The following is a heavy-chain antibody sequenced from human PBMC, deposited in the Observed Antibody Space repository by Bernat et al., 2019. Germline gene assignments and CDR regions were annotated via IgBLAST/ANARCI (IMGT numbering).Heavy chain of an antibody. D-gene: IGHD3-22*01. J-gene: IGHJ4*02. Sequence: QVQLVESGGGVVQPGRSLRLSCAASGFTFSSYGMHWFRQAPGKGLEWVAVIWSDGSNKYYADSVKGRFTISRDNSKNTLYLQMNSLRAEDTAVYYCARQATPTMVSKDYYDSSGYYLDYWGQGTLVTVSS. V-gene: IGHV3-33*01. CDR2: IWSDGSNK. CDR1: GFTFSSYG. CDR3: ARQATPTMVSKDYYDSSGYYLDY.